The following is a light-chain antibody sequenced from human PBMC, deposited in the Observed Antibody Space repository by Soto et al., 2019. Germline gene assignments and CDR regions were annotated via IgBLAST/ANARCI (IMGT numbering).Light chain of an antibody. CDR1: SSDVGGFDY. CDR3: SSYSSTRVPYV. V-gene: IGLV2-14*01. CDR2: DVS. J-gene: IGLJ1*01. Sequence: QSLLTQPASVSVSLGRSITISCTGTSSDVGGFDYVSWFQQYPGKAPKLIIYDVSYRPSGLSDRFSGSKSGNTASLTISGLQADDEADYYCSSYSSTRVPYVFGTGTKVTVL.